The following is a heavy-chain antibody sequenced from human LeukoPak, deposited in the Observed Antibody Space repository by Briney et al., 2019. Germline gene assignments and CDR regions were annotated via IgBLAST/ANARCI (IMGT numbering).Heavy chain of an antibody. J-gene: IGHJ4*02. CDR2: IYPGDSDT. CDR3: ARVGPVAGTGWGDFDY. CDR1: GYSFTSYW. Sequence: GESLKISCKGSGYSFTSYWIGWVRQMPGKGLEWMGIIYPGDSDTRYSPSFQGQVTISADKSISTAYMELSRLRPDDTAIYYCARVGPVAGTGWGDFDYWGQGTLVTVSS. D-gene: IGHD6-19*01. V-gene: IGHV5-51*01.